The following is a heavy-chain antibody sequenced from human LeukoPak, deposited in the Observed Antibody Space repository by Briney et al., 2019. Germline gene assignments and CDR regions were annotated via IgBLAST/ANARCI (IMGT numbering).Heavy chain of an antibody. CDR1: GGSISSYY. V-gene: IGHV4-4*07. J-gene: IGHJ5*02. CDR2: IYTSGST. D-gene: IGHD4-17*01. CDR3: ARSDYGDNGFDP. Sequence: PSETLSLTCTVSGGSISSYYWSWIRQPAGKGLGWIGRIYTSGSTNYNPSLKSRVTMSVDTSKNQFSLKLSSVTAADTAVYYCARSDYGDNGFDPWGQGTLVAVSS.